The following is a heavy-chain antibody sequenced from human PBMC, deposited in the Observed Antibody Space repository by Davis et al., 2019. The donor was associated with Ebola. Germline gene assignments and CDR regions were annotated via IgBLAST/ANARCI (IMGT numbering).Heavy chain of an antibody. J-gene: IGHJ4*02. CDR3: ARLLITRYYFDY. D-gene: IGHD3-22*01. CDR2: IYPGDSDT. Sequence: GRSLRLFCKGSGYSFTSYWNGWVRQLPGKGLEWMGIIYPGDSDTRYSPSFQGQVTISADKSISTAYLQWSSLKASDTAMYYCARLLITRYYFDYWGQGTLVTVSS. V-gene: IGHV5-51*01. CDR1: GYSFTSYW.